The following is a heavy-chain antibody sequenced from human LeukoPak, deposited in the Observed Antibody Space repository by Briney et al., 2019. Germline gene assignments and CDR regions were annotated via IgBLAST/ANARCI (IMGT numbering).Heavy chain of an antibody. D-gene: IGHD3-10*01. Sequence: ASVKVSCKASGYTFTSYYMHWVRQAPGQGLEWMAMINPSGGSTTYAQTFQGRVTMTRDTTTSTVSMELSSLRSEDTAVYYCGRGGGARGYYGSGSYYHFDYWGQGTLVTVSS. V-gene: IGHV1-46*01. CDR1: GYTFTSYY. J-gene: IGHJ4*02. CDR3: GRGGGARGYYGSGSYYHFDY. CDR2: INPSGGST.